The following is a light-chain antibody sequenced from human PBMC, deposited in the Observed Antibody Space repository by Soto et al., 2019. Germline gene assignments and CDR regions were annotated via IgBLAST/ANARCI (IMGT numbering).Light chain of an antibody. Sequence: EIVLTQSPGTLSLSPGERATLSCRASQSVSRNSLAWYQQKPGQAPRLLIYGASSRATAIPDRFSGSGSGTDFTLIVSRLEPEDFAVYFCQQYGTSPPTFGPGTKVDIK. CDR3: QQYGTSPPT. CDR1: QSVSRNS. CDR2: GAS. V-gene: IGKV3-20*01. J-gene: IGKJ3*01.